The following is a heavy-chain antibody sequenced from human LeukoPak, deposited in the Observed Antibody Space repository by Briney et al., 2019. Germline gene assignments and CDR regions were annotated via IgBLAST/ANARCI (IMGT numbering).Heavy chain of an antibody. CDR3: ARDRRGISTQSGMDV. CDR2: IYHSGST. Sequence: SGTLSLTCAVSGGSISSSNWWSWVRQPPGKGLEWIGEIYHSGSTNYNPSLKSRVTISVDKSKNQFSLKLSSVTAADTAVYYCARDRRGISTQSGMDVWGQGTTVTVS. D-gene: IGHD3-3*02. J-gene: IGHJ6*02. V-gene: IGHV4-4*02. CDR1: GGSISSSNW.